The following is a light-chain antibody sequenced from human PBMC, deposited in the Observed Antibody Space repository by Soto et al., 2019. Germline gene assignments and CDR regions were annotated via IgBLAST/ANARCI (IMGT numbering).Light chain of an antibody. J-gene: IGKJ1*01. CDR3: QQYQNSPRT. V-gene: IGKV3-15*01. CDR1: QSISSN. Sequence: EIVMTQSPATLSVSPGERATLSCRASQSISSNLAWYQQKPGQAPRLLMFRTSSRATGFPARFSGSGSGTEFNLTISSLQSEDFGVYYCQQYQNSPRTFGQGTKVDIK. CDR2: RTS.